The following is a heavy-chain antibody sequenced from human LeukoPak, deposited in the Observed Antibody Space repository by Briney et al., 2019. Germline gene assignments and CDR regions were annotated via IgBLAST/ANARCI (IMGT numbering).Heavy chain of an antibody. CDR3: VTNFDSSGYFGY. J-gene: IGHJ4*02. Sequence: ASVKVSCKASGYTFTRNTINWVRQAPGQGLEWMGWVNTNTGNPTYAQGFTGRFVFSSDTSVSTAYLQIGSLKAEDTAVYYCVTNFDSSGYFGYWGQGILVTVSS. CDR1: GYTFTRNT. CDR2: VNTNTGNP. V-gene: IGHV7-4-1*01. D-gene: IGHD3-22*01.